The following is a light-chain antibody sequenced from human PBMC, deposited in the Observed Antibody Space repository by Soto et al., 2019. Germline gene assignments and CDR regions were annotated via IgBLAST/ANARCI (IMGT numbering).Light chain of an antibody. Sequence: DIQMTQSPSTLSASVGDRVTITCRASQSISSWLAWYQQRPGKAPNLLIYKASSLGSGVPSRFSGSGSGTEFTLTINGLQPDDFATYYCQQYYSHWTFGQGTKVEI. CDR3: QQYYSHWT. CDR1: QSISSW. V-gene: IGKV1-5*03. J-gene: IGKJ1*01. CDR2: KAS.